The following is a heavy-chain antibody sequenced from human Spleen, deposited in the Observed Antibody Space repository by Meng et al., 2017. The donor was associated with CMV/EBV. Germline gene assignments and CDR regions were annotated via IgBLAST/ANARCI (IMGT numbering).Heavy chain of an antibody. CDR2: IYYSGST. V-gene: IGHV4-61*01. CDR1: GGSVSSGSYY. D-gene: IGHD5-18*01. Sequence: GSLRLSCTVSGGSVSSGSYYWSWIRQPPGKGLEWIGYIYYSGSTNYNPSLKSRVTMSVDTSKNQFSLNLTSVTAADTAVYSCARNVKGGNSYGYIDYWGQGTLVTVSS. J-gene: IGHJ4*02. CDR3: ARNVKGGNSYGYIDY.